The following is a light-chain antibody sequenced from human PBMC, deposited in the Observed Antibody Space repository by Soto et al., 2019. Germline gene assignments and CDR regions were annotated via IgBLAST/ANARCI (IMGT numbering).Light chain of an antibody. V-gene: IGKV3-11*01. CDR3: QQRSKWPVT. Sequence: EIVLTQSPDTLSLSPGERAVFSCRASQSVGSNLAWYQHKPGQAPRLLIYDASKRAPGIPARFSGSGSGTDFTLTISSLEPEDFSVYFCQQRSKWPVTFGPGTTVDIK. CDR1: QSVGSN. J-gene: IGKJ3*01. CDR2: DAS.